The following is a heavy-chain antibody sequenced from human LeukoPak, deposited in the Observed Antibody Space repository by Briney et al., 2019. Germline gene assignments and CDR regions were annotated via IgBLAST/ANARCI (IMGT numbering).Heavy chain of an antibody. V-gene: IGHV3-23*01. CDR1: GFSVSRNY. Sequence: AGGSLRLSCAASGFSVSRNYMYWVRQAPGKGLEWVSAISGSGGSTYYADSVKGRFTISRDNSKNTLYLQMNSLRAEDTAVYYCAKDAHYYGSGSYYLGNWFDPWGQGTLVTVSS. D-gene: IGHD3-10*01. CDR3: AKDAHYYGSGSYYLGNWFDP. J-gene: IGHJ5*02. CDR2: ISGSGGST.